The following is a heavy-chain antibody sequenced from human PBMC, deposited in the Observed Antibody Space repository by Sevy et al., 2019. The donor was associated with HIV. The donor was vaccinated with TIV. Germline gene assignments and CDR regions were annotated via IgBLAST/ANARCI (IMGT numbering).Heavy chain of an antibody. CDR2: IIPIFGTA. D-gene: IGHD3-22*01. CDR3: ARSIVVETGILLYYGMDV. CDR1: GGTFSSYA. J-gene: IGHJ6*02. V-gene: IGHV1-69*13. Sequence: SVKVSCKASGGTFSSYAISWVRQAPGQGLEWMGGIIPIFGTANYAQKFQGRVTITADESTSTAYMELSSLRSEDTAVYYCARSIVVETGILLYYGMDVWGQGTTVTVSS.